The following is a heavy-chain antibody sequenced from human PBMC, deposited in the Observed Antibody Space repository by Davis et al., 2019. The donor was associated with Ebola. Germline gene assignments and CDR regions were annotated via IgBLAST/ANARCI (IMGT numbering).Heavy chain of an antibody. CDR1: GYTFTSYD. CDR3: ARAPQSGYPTHNWFDP. Sequence: ASVKVSCKASGYTFTSYDINWVRQATGQGLEWMGWMNPNSGNTGYAQKFQGWVTMTRDTSISTAYMELSRLRSDDTAVYYCARAPQSGYPTHNWFDPWGQGTLVTVSS. CDR2: MNPNSGNT. D-gene: IGHD3-3*01. J-gene: IGHJ5*02. V-gene: IGHV1-8*01.